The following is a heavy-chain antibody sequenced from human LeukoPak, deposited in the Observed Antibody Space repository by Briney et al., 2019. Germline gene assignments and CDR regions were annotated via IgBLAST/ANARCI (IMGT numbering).Heavy chain of an antibody. J-gene: IGHJ6*03. CDR3: ARGSGGMDV. CDR2: ISSSSSTI. Sequence: VGPRRRSCAASGVTCSSYDMNCVRQAPGKGLEWVSYISSSSSTIYYADSVKGRFTISRDNAKNSLYLQMNSLRAEDTAVYYCARGSGGMDVWGKGTTVTVSS. D-gene: IGHD3-3*01. V-gene: IGHV3-48*04. CDR1: GVTCSSYD.